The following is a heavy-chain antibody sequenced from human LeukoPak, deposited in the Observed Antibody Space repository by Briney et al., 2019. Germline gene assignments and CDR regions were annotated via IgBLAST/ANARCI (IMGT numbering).Heavy chain of an antibody. D-gene: IGHD5-18*01. V-gene: IGHV4-39*07. CDR3: ARETQGYSYGYGPRGGMDV. J-gene: IGHJ6*02. CDR1: GGSISSSSYY. Sequence: SETLSLTCTVSGGSISSSSYYWGWIRQPPGKGLEWIGSIYYSGSTYYNPSLKSRVTISVDTSKNQFSLKLSSVTAADTAVYYCARETQGYSYGYGPRGGMDVWGQGTTVTVSS. CDR2: IYYSGST.